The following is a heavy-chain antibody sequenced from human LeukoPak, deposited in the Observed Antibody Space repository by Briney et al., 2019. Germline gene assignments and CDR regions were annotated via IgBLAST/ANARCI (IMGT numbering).Heavy chain of an antibody. J-gene: IGHJ5*02. Sequence: ASVKVSCKASGYTFTGYYMHWVRQAPGQGLEWMGWINPNSGGTNDAQKFQGRVTMTRDTSISTAYMELSRLRSDDTAVYYCARGAYYYDSSGYYWFDPWGQGTLVTVSS. CDR3: ARGAYYYDSSGYYWFDP. CDR2: INPNSGGT. D-gene: IGHD3-22*01. CDR1: GYTFTGYY. V-gene: IGHV1-2*02.